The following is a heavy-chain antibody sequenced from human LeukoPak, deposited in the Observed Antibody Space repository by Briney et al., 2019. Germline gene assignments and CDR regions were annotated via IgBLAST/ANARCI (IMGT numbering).Heavy chain of an antibody. CDR1: GFTFSSYA. CDR3: AKVPSPGILWAQGFDY. CDR2: ISGSGGST. Sequence: PGGSLRLSCAASGFTFSSYAMSWVRQAPGKGLEWVSAISGSGGSTYYADSVKGRFTISRDNSKNTLYLQMNSLRAEDTAVYYCAKVPSPGILWAQGFDYWGQGTLVTVSS. D-gene: IGHD2-15*01. V-gene: IGHV3-23*01. J-gene: IGHJ4*02.